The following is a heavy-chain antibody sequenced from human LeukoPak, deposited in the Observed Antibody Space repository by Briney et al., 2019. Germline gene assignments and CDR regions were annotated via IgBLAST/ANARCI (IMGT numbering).Heavy chain of an antibody. CDR2: IWYDGSNK. CDR1: GFTFSSYG. J-gene: IGHJ5*02. CDR3: ARALRSGSYGWFDP. V-gene: IGHV3-33*01. D-gene: IGHD1-26*01. Sequence: GGSLRLSCAASGFTFSSYGMHWVRQAPGKGLEWVAVIWYDGSNKYYADSVKGRFTISRDNSKNTLYLQMNSLRAEDTAVYYCARALRSGSYGWFDPWGQGTLVTVSS.